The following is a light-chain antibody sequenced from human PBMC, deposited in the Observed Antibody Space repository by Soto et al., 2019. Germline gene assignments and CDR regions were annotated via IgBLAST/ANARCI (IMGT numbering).Light chain of an antibody. CDR3: AAWDDSLNALV. V-gene: IGLV1-44*01. Sequence: QSILTQPPSASGTPGQRVTISCSGSSSNIGSNTVSWYQQLPGTAPKLLIYSNNQRPSGVPDRFSGSESGTSASLAISGLQSEDEADYYCAAWDDSLNALVFGGGTKLTVL. CDR1: SSNIGSNT. CDR2: SNN. J-gene: IGLJ2*01.